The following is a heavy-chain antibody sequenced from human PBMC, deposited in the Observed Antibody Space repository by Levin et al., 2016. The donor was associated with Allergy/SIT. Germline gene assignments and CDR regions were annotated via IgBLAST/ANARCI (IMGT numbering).Heavy chain of an antibody. CDR3: ARSPVRRTGWTWYFDY. D-gene: IGHD6-19*01. J-gene: IGHJ4*02. CDR2: IIAIFGKA. V-gene: IGHV1-69*13. CDR1: GGAFSNYA. Sequence: SVKVSCKASGGAFSNYAISWMRQAPGQGLEWMGGIIAIFGKAIYPQKFQGTVTITADESTSTAYMELSSLSSEDTAVYYCARSPVRRTGWTWYFDYWGQGTLVSVSS.